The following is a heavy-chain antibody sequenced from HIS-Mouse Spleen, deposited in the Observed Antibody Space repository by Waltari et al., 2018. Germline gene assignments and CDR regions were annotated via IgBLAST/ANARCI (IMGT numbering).Heavy chain of an antibody. CDR2: IYYSGST. CDR3: AREIPYSSSWYDWYFDL. V-gene: IGHV4-39*07. CDR1: GGSISSSSYY. J-gene: IGHJ2*01. Sequence: QLQLQESGPGLVKPSETLSLTCTVSGGSISSSSYYWGWIRPPPGKGLEWIGSIYYSGSTYDNPSLKSRVTISVDTSKNQFSLKLSSVTAADTAVYYCAREIPYSSSWYDWYFDLWGRGTLVTVSS. D-gene: IGHD6-13*01.